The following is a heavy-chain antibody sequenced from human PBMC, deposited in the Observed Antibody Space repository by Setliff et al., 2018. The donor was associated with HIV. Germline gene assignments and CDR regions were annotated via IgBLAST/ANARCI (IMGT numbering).Heavy chain of an antibody. CDR2: ISSSSSTI. V-gene: IGHV3-48*01. CDR3: ARAYDILIVNAFDV. J-gene: IGHJ3*01. Sequence: GGSLRLSCAASGFTFSSYSMNWVRQAPGKGLEWVSYISSSSSTIYYADSVKGRFTISRDNAKNSLYLQMNSLRAEDTAVYYCARAYDILIVNAFDVWGPGTMVTVSS. CDR1: GFTFSSYS. D-gene: IGHD3-9*01.